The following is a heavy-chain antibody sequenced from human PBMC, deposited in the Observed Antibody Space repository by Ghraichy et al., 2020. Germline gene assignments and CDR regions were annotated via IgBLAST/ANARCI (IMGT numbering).Heavy chain of an antibody. CDR1: GDSIGSSNYY. J-gene: IGHJ4*02. CDR2: IYDSGTT. V-gene: IGHV4-39*07. D-gene: IGHD2-8*01. Sequence: SETLSLTCTVSGDSIGSSNYYWAWIRQPPGKGLEWIGSIYDSGTTYYNPSLKSRVTISLDTSKNQFSLRLNSVTAADTAVYYCARDNDSPIEDFDYWGQGTLVIVSS. CDR3: ARDNDSPIEDFDY.